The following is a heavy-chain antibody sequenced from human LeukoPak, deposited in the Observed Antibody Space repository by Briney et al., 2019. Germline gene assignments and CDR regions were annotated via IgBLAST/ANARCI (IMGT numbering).Heavy chain of an antibody. CDR3: ARSQYCSGGSCYRLGDY. CDR2: IWHDGSNK. Sequence: PGGSLRLSCAAPGFTFSTYAMHWVRQAPGKGLEWVAVIWHDGSNKYYADSVKGRFTISRDNSKNTLYLQMDSLRAEDTAVYYCARSQYCSGGSCYRLGDYWGQGTLVTVSS. V-gene: IGHV3-33*01. D-gene: IGHD2-15*01. J-gene: IGHJ4*02. CDR1: GFTFSTYA.